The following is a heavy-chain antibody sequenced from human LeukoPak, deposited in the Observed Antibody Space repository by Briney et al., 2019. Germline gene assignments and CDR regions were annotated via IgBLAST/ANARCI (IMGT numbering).Heavy chain of an antibody. Sequence: ASVKVSCKASGYTFTSYAMHWVRQAPGQRLEWMGWINAGNGNTKYSQKFQGRVTITRDTSASTAYMELSSLRSEDTAVYYCARDRGPRWFGESTEWFDPWGQGTLVTVSS. J-gene: IGHJ5*02. CDR1: GYTFTSYA. CDR2: INAGNGNT. V-gene: IGHV1-3*01. CDR3: ARDRGPRWFGESTEWFDP. D-gene: IGHD3-10*01.